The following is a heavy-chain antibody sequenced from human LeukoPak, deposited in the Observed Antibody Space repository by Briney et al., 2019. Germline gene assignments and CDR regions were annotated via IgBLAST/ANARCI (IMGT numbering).Heavy chain of an antibody. J-gene: IGHJ4*02. V-gene: IGHV3-74*01. CDR2: INTDGDIT. CDR3: ARELSGSISRHFDY. D-gene: IGHD2-15*01. Sequence: GGSLRLSCAASGFTFSNYWMHWVRQAPGKGPVWVSRINTDGDITTYADSVKGRFSISRDNAKNALYLQMNGLRAEDTAVFYCARELSGSISRHFDYWGQGTLVTVSS. CDR1: GFTFSNYW.